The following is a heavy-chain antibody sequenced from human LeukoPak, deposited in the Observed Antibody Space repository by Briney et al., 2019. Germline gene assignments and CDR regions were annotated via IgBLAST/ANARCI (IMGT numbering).Heavy chain of an antibody. D-gene: IGHD6-13*01. Sequence: ASVKVSCKASGYTFTSYYMHWVRQAPGQGLEWMGIINPSGGSTSYAQKFQGRVTMTRDTSTSTVYKELSSLRSEDTAVYYCARDSAAGTYYYYYYYMDVWGKGTTVTVSS. V-gene: IGHV1-46*01. CDR2: INPSGGST. J-gene: IGHJ6*03. CDR1: GYTFTSYY. CDR3: ARDSAAGTYYYYYYYMDV.